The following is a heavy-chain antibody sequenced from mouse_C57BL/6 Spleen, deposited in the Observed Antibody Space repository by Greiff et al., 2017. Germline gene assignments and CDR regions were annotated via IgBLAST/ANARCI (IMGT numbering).Heavy chain of an antibody. Sequence: EVKLMESGGGLVKPGGSLKLSCAASGFTFSDYGMHWVRQAPEKGLEWVAYISSGSSTIYYADTVKGRFTISRANAKNTLFLQMTSLRSEESAMYYWARGVRRFAYWGQGTLVTVSA. D-gene: IGHD2-14*01. J-gene: IGHJ3*01. CDR1: GFTFSDYG. CDR2: ISSGSSTI. V-gene: IGHV5-17*01. CDR3: ARGVRRFAY.